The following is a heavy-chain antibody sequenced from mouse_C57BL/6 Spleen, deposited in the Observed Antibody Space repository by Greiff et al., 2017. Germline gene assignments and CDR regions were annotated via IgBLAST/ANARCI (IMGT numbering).Heavy chain of an antibody. V-gene: IGHV1-55*01. D-gene: IGHD2-1*01. CDR3: ARPGNFDWYFDV. J-gene: IGHJ1*03. Sequence: QVQLKQPGAELVKPGASVKMSCKASGYTFTSYWITWVKQRPGQGLEWIGDIYPGSGSTNYNEKFKSKATLTVDTSSSTAYMQLSSLTSEDSAVYYCARPGNFDWYFDVWGTGTTVTVSS. CDR1: GYTFTSYW. CDR2: IYPGSGST.